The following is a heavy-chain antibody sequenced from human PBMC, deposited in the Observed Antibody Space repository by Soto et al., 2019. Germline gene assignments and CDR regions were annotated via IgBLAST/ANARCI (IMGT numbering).Heavy chain of an antibody. Sequence: QVQLVQSGAEVKKPGSSVKVSCKASGGTFSSYTISWVRQAPGQGLEWMGRIIPLLGIANYAQKFQGRVTITADKSTSTANLDLSSLPSGDTAVYHCASLIVVVPAAMGGMDVWGQGTTLTVSS. D-gene: IGHD2-2*01. J-gene: IGHJ6*02. CDR3: ASLIVVVPAAMGGMDV. V-gene: IGHV1-69*02. CDR1: GGTFSSYT. CDR2: IIPLLGIA.